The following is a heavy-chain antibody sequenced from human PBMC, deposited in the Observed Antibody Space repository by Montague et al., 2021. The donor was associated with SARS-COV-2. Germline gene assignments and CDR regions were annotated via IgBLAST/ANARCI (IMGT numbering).Heavy chain of an antibody. D-gene: IGHD3-10*01. CDR3: ARLRDGVVPSHILGVGPDYSYYYMDV. CDR2: INHGGST. J-gene: IGHJ6*03. CDR1: GTSFSGYY. Sequence: TLSLTCAVHGTSFSGYYWNWIRQPPGKGLEWIGEINHGGSTKYSPSLKSRLTISADTSKNQFSLKLTSVAAADTAVYYCARLRDGVVPSHILGVGPDYSYYYMDVWGRGTTVTVSS. V-gene: IGHV4-34*01.